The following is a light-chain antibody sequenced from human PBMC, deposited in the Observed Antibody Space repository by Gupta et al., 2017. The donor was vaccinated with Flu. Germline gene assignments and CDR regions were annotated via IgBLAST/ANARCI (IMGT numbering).Light chain of an antibody. Sequence: DKVTITCRASRSISSWLAWYQQRPGKAPKLLIQQSSTLERWVPSRFSGSGSGTEFTLTISVLQPDDFATYYCQQYHSEAPNFGQGTKLEI. J-gene: IGKJ2*01. CDR1: RSISSW. CDR2: QSS. V-gene: IGKV1-5*03. CDR3: QQYHSEAPN.